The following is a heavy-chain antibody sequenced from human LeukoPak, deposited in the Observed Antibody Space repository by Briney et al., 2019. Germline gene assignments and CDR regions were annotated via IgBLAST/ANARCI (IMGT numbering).Heavy chain of an antibody. D-gene: IGHD3-3*01. J-gene: IGHJ4*02. V-gene: IGHV1-8*01. CDR3: AKEGAYYDFWSGYSPSHGIFDY. CDR1: GYSFTSSD. Sequence: ASVKVPCKASGYSFTSSDINWVRQAAGQGLEWVGWMNPNSGNTGYAQKYQGRVTMTGNTSINTAYMELSSLRSEDTAVYYCAKEGAYYDFWSGYSPSHGIFDYWGQGTLVAVSS. CDR2: MNPNSGNT.